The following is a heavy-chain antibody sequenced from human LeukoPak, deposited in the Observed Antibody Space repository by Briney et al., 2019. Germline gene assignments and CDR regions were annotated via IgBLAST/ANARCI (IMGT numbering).Heavy chain of an antibody. J-gene: IGHJ4*02. D-gene: IGHD5-18*01. CDR2: ISYGGSPR. CDR3: ATAGGYSYGSRFDR. CDR1: GFTFRASP. V-gene: IGHV3-30*04. Sequence: PGGSLRLSCVGYGFTFRASPVHWVRQTPERGLEWVALISYGGSPRYYADFVKGRFIISRDDSRNTVYLQMNSLRGDDTALYFCATAGGYSYGSRFDRWGQGTLVTVSS.